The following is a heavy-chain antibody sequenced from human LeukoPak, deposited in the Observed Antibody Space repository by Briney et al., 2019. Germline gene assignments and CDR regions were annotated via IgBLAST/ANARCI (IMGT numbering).Heavy chain of an antibody. CDR2: IYHSGST. D-gene: IGHD2-15*01. CDR1: GGSISSYY. J-gene: IGHJ6*04. CDR3: ARTYCSGGSCYLDV. V-gene: IGHV4-59*08. Sequence: PSETLSLTCTVSGGSISSYYWSWIRQPPGKGLEWIGSIYHSGSTYYNPSLKSRVTISVDTSKNQFSLKLSSVTAADTAVYYCARTYCSGGSCYLDVWGKGTTVTVSS.